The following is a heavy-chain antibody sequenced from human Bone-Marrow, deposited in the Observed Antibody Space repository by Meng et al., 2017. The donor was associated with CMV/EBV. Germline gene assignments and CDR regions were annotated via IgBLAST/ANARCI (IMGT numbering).Heavy chain of an antibody. D-gene: IGHD3-9*01. Sequence: GMHWVRQAPGNGLEWVAVIWYDGSNKYYADSVKGRFTISRDNSKNALYLQMNSLRAEDTAVYYCARASDILTGYYRYYYYYYGMDVWGQGTTVTVSS. CDR2: IWYDGSNK. J-gene: IGHJ6*02. CDR1: G. V-gene: IGHV3-33*01. CDR3: ARASDILTGYYRYYYYYYGMDV.